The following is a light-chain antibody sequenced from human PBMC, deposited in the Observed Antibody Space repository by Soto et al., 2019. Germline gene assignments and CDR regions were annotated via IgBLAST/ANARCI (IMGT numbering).Light chain of an antibody. CDR2: EVN. J-gene: IGLJ2*01. Sequence: QSALTQPASVSGSPGQSITVSCTGTSSDVGGYNSVSWYQQHPGKTPKLMIFEVNNRPSGVSNRFSGSKSGNTASLTISGLQAEDEADYYCTSYTTSTTPGVLFGGGTKLTVL. V-gene: IGLV2-14*01. CDR1: SSDVGGYNS. CDR3: TSYTTSTTPGVL.